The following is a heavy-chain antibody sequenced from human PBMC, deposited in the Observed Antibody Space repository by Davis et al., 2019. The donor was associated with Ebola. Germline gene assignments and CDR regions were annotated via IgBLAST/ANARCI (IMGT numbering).Heavy chain of an antibody. J-gene: IGHJ4*02. D-gene: IGHD6-19*01. CDR1: GFTFSHYG. V-gene: IGHV3-30*18. CDR3: AKGTNRIAVAGMGQNN. Sequence: GGPLRLSCAASGFTFSHYGMHWVRQAPGKGLEWVSVISYDGSDKYYADSVKGRFTISRDDSKNTVFLQMNSLRVEDTAVYHCAKGTNRIAVAGMGQNNWGQGTLVTVSS. CDR2: ISYDGSDK.